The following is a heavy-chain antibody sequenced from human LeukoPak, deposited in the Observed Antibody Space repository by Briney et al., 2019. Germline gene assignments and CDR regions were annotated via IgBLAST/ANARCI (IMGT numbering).Heavy chain of an antibody. CDR1: GGTFSSYA. CDR2: IIPIFGTA. V-gene: IGHV1-69*05. Sequence: SVKVSCKASGGTFSSYAISWVRQAPGQGLEWMGRIIPIFGTANYAQKFQGRVTITTDESTSTAYMELCSLRSEDTAVYYCARDRYYDSSGYYYWGQGTLVTVSS. CDR3: ARDRYYDSSGYYY. D-gene: IGHD3-22*01. J-gene: IGHJ4*02.